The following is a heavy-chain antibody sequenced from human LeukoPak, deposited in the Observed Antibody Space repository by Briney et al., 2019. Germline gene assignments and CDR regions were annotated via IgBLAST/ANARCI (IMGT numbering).Heavy chain of an antibody. CDR3: AKSWNYYDSSGDDALDI. D-gene: IGHD3-22*01. CDR2: ISGSGIST. V-gene: IGHV3-23*01. Sequence: GGSLRLSCAVSGFTFSNYGVNWVRQAPGKGLEWVSGISGSGISTYYADSVKGRFTISRDNSKNTLYLQMNSLRVEDTAVYYCAKSWNYYDSSGDDALDIWGQGTMVTVSS. J-gene: IGHJ3*02. CDR1: GFTFSNYG.